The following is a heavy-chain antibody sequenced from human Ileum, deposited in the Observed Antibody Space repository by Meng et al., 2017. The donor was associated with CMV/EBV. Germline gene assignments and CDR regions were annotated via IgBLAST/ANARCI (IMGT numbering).Heavy chain of an antibody. V-gene: IGHV3-74*01. CDR3: APITVVRGVLSMDV. J-gene: IGHJ6*02. CDR2: ISSGGTTT. Sequence: GGSLRLPCAASGCTFSSYWMHWARQAPGKGLVWVSRISSGGTTTNYADSVKGRFTISRDNAKNMLYLQMNSLRAEDTAVYFCAPITVVRGVLSMDVWGRGTTVTVSS. CDR1: GCTFSSYW. D-gene: IGHD3-10*01.